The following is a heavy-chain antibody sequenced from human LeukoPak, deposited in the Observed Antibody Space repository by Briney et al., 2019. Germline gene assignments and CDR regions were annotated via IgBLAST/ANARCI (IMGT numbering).Heavy chain of an antibody. CDR3: ARGQWLPVFDF. CDR2: IYYSGST. J-gene: IGHJ4*02. D-gene: IGHD3-22*01. Sequence: KSSETLSLTCTVSGGSISSYYWSWIRQPPGKGLEWIGYIYYSGSTNYNPSLNSRVSISVDTSKNHFSLKLSSVTAADTAVYYCARGQWLPVFDFWGQGILVTVSS. CDR1: GGSISSYY. V-gene: IGHV4-59*01.